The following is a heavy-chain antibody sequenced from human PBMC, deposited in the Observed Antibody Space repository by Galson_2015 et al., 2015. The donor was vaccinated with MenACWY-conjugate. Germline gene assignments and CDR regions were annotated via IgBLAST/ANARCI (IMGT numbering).Heavy chain of an antibody. D-gene: IGHD2-2*01. CDR1: GGSISSSNW. J-gene: IGHJ4*02. CDR3: ARGVVPAVESFDWLPFDY. CDR2: IYHSGST. V-gene: IGHV4-4*02. Sequence: SETLSLTCAVSGGSISSSNWWSWVRQPPGKGLEWIGEIYHSGSTNYNPSLKSRVTISVDKSKNQFSLKLSSVTAADTAVYYCARGVVPAVESFDWLPFDYWGQGTLVTVSS.